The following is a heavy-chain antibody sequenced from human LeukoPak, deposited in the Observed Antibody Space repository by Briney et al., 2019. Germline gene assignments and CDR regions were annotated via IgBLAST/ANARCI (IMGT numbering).Heavy chain of an antibody. Sequence: SVKVSCKASGGTFSSYAISWVRQAPGQGLEWMGGIIPIFGTANYAQKFQGRVTITTDESTSTAYMELSSLRSEDTAVYYCARRDTAMVRGGAFDIWGQGTMVTVSS. CDR3: ARRDTAMVRGGAFDI. CDR2: IIPIFGTA. J-gene: IGHJ3*02. V-gene: IGHV1-69*05. D-gene: IGHD5-18*01. CDR1: GGTFSSYA.